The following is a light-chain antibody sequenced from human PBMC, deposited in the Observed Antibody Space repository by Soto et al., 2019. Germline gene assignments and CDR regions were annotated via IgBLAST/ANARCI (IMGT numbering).Light chain of an antibody. V-gene: IGLV2-14*01. CDR2: DVS. Sequence: QSALTQPASVSGSAGQSITISCTGTSSGVGGSNYVSWYQQLPGKAPKLMIYDVSDRPPGVSNRFSGSKSGNTASLTISGXQAEDEADYYCSSYTSSSLYVFGTGTKVTVL. CDR3: SSYTSSSLYV. J-gene: IGLJ1*01. CDR1: SSGVGGSNY.